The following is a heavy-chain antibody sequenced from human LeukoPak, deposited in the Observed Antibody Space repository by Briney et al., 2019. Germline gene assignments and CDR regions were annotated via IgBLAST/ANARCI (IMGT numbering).Heavy chain of an antibody. CDR3: ARGDHIAVAGMGDY. D-gene: IGHD6-19*01. CDR2: ISSSGSTI. Sequence: PGGSLRLSCAAPGFTFSSYAMSWVRQAPGKGLEWVSYISSSGSTIYYADSVKGRFTISRDNAKNSLYLQMNSLRAEDTAVYYCARGDHIAVAGMGDYWGQGTLVTVSS. J-gene: IGHJ4*02. CDR1: GFTFSSYA. V-gene: IGHV3-48*03.